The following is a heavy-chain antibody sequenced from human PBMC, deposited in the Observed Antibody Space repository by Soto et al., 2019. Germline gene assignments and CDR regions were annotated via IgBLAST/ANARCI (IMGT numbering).Heavy chain of an antibody. CDR1: GYTFTSYG. CDR2: ISAYNGNT. Sequence: QDQLVQSGAEVKKPGASVKVSCKASGYTFTSYGISWVRQAPGQGLEWMGWISAYNGNTNYAQKLQGRVTMTTDTSTSTAYMELRSLRSDDTAVYYCARARDFWSGQNLSYYYYYMDVWGKGTTVTVSS. J-gene: IGHJ6*03. D-gene: IGHD3-3*01. V-gene: IGHV1-18*01. CDR3: ARARDFWSGQNLSYYYYYMDV.